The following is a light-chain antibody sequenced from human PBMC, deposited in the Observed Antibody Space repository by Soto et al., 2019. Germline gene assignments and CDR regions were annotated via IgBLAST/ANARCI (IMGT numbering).Light chain of an antibody. CDR2: MGS. Sequence: DIVMSQSPLSLTVSPGEPASISCRSSQSLRQSPGYNCLDWYLQKPGQSPQLLIYMGSNRASGVPERFSGSGSGTDFTLKISRVEAEDVGIYYCMQALHTPFTFGPGTKVDIK. J-gene: IGKJ3*01. CDR3: MQALHTPFT. CDR1: QSLRQSPGYNC. V-gene: IGKV2-28*01.